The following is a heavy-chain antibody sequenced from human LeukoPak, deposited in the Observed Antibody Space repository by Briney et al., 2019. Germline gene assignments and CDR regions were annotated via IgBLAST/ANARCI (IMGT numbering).Heavy chain of an antibody. CDR1: GYTFTSYG. Sequence: ASVKVSCKASGYTFTSYGISWVRQAPGQGLEWMGWISAYDGNTNYARKLQGRVTMTTDTSTSTAYMELRSLRSDDTAVYYCARGIAAAGSFDYWGQGTLVTASS. CDR2: ISAYDGNT. J-gene: IGHJ4*02. V-gene: IGHV1-18*01. D-gene: IGHD6-13*01. CDR3: ARGIAAAGSFDY.